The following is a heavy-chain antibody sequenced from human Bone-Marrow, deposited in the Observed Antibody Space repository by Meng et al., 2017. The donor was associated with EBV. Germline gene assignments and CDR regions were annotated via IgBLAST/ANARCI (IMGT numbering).Heavy chain of an antibody. J-gene: IGHJ4*02. D-gene: IGHD3-16*01. CDR2: IHHVGST. V-gene: IGHV4-4*02. Sequence: VQLQDSGSGLGNPSRTLFLTCDVSGGSISSSTWWSWVRQSPGEGLEWIGEIHHVGSTNYNPSLKRRVTISIDKSKKQFSLKLRSVTAADTAVYYCARRDYYDDTGYFDYWGQGTLVTVSS. CDR1: GGSISSSTW. CDR3: ARRDYYDDTGYFDY.